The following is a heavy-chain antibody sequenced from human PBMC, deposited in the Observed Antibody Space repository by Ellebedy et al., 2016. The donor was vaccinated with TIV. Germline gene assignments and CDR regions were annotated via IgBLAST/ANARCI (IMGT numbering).Heavy chain of an antibody. J-gene: IGHJ4*02. Sequence: GESLKISCAASGFTFSGYGMHWVRQAPGKGLEWVAVIWYDGSNEYYADSVKGRFTISRDNAKNSLYLQMNSLRAEDTAVYYCARLRGADFVGSWGQGTLVTVSS. CDR3: ARLRGADFVGS. CDR2: IWYDGSNE. CDR1: GFTFSGYG. V-gene: IGHV3-33*01. D-gene: IGHD1-26*01.